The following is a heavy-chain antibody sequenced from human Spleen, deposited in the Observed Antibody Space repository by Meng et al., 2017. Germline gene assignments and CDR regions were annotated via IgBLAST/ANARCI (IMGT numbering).Heavy chain of an antibody. CDR2: INHSGST. CDR1: GGPFSGYF. Sequence: QVQLKQWGAGLLEPSETLSLTCVVSGGPFSGYFWSWIRQPPGKGLEWIGEINHSGSTSYNPSLKSRVTISVDTSKNHFYLKLSSVTAADTAVYYCARSQGPYSGYDLNYWGQGSLVTVSS. V-gene: IGHV4-34*01. D-gene: IGHD5-12*01. CDR3: ARSQGPYSGYDLNY. J-gene: IGHJ4*02.